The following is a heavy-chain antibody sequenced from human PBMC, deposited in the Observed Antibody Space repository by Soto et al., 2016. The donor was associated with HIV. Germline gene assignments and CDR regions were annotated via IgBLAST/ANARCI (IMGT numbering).Heavy chain of an antibody. CDR2: IIPIFETP. Sequence: QVQLVQSGAEMKKPGSSVKVSCKASGGTFSSFAISWVRQAPGHGLEWMGGIIPIFETPNYAQKFQGRVTITADESTSTAYLDLRGLRSDDTAVYYCAREVSGYEDAFDIWGQGTMVTVSS. V-gene: IGHV1-69*13. CDR1: GGTFSSFA. CDR3: AREVSGYEDAFDI. J-gene: IGHJ3*02. D-gene: IGHD5-12*01.